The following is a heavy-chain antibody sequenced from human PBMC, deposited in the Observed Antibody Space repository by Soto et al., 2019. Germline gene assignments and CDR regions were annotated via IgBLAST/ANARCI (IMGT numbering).Heavy chain of an antibody. CDR2: ISSSSSTI. J-gene: IGHJ4*02. V-gene: IGHV3-48*02. Sequence: GGSLRLSCAASGFTFSSYSMNWVRQAPGKGLEWVSYISSSSSTIYYADSVKGRFTISRDNAKNSLYLQMNSLRDEDTAVYYCARDGPSIAAAGTGVDDYWGQGTLVTVSS. D-gene: IGHD6-13*01. CDR3: ARDGPSIAAAGTGVDDY. CDR1: GFTFSSYS.